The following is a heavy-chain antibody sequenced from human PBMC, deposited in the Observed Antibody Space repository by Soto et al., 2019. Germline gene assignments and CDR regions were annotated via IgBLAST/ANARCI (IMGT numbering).Heavy chain of an antibody. J-gene: IGHJ4*02. CDR3: ARVNHWNDGGKFDY. Sequence: VSCKACGGSFSSYAMSWVQQENGQGLEWMGGIIPIFGTANYAQKFQGRVTITADKSTSTAYMELSSLRSEDTAVYYCARVNHWNDGGKFDYWGQGTLVTVSS. CDR1: GGSFSSYA. D-gene: IGHD1-1*01. CDR2: IIPIFGTA. V-gene: IGHV1-69*06.